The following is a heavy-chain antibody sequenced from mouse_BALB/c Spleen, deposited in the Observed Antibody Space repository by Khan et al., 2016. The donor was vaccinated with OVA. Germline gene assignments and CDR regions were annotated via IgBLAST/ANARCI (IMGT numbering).Heavy chain of an antibody. CDR1: GYTFTSYT. CDR2: INPSNGYT. J-gene: IGHJ3*01. V-gene: IGHV1-4*01. D-gene: IGHD2-10*01. CDR3: VRDVAYYRNYGWFAY. Sequence: QVQLQQSGAELARPGASVKMSCKASGYTFTSYTIHWIKLRPGKGLEWIGYINPSNGYTNYNQKFKDKATLTADNSSTTAYMQLSSLKADDAAVYNCVRDVAYYRNYGWFAYWGQGTLVTVSA.